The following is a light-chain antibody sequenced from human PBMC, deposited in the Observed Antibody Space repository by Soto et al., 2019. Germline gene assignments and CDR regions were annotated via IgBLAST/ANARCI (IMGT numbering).Light chain of an antibody. Sequence: DIVCTQSPSTLSLSPCERATLSCMASQSVSIYLAWYQQKPGQAPRLLIYDASSRATGIPDRFSGGGSGTDFTLTISRLEPEDFAVYYCQQFSSYPLTFGGGTKVDIK. CDR1: QSVSIY. J-gene: IGKJ4*01. V-gene: IGKV3-20*01. CDR2: DAS. CDR3: QQFSSYPLT.